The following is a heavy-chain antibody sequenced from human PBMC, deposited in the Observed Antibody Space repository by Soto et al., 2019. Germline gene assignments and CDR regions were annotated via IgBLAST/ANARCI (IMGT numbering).Heavy chain of an antibody. CDR2: IYYSGGT. J-gene: IGHJ4*02. V-gene: IGHV4-61*08. CDR1: GGSISSGGYS. CDR3: ARLYCSGGTCGEFDY. Sequence: PSETLSLTCAVSGGSISSGGYSWSWIRQPPGKGLEWIGYIYYSGGTNYNPSLKSRIALSVDTSKNQISLTLRSVTAADTAIYYCARLYCSGGTCGEFDYWGQGTLVTVSS. D-gene: IGHD2-15*01.